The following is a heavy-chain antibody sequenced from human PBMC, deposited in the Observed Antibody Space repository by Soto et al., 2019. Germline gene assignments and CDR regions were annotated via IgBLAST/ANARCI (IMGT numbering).Heavy chain of an antibody. CDR2: IYYSGST. CDR1: GGSISSSSYY. D-gene: IGHD3-10*01. J-gene: IGHJ6*03. Sequence: SETLSLTCTVSGGSISSSSYYWGWIRQPPGKGLEWIGSIYYSGSTYYNPSLKSRVTISVDTSKNQFSLKLSSVTAADTAVYYCAKLRVYGSGSYRDPRPNYYMDVWGKGTTVTVSS. V-gene: IGHV4-39*01. CDR3: AKLRVYGSGSYRDPRPNYYMDV.